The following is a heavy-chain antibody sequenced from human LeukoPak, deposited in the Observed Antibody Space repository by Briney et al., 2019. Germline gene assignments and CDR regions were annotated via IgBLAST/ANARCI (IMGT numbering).Heavy chain of an antibody. Sequence: ASVKVSCKASGYTFTGYYMHWVRQAPGQGLEWKGWINPNSGGANYAQKFQGRVTMNRDTSISTAYMELSRLRSDDTAVYYCARDESYDSGGYSLGPRDPGPDYWGQGPLVTVSS. CDR2: INPNSGGA. V-gene: IGHV1-2*02. CDR1: GYTFTGYY. J-gene: IGHJ4*02. D-gene: IGHD3-22*01. CDR3: ARDESYDSGGYSLGPRDPGPDY.